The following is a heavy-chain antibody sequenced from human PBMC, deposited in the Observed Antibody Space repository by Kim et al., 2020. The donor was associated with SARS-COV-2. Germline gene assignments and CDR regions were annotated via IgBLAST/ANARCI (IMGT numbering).Heavy chain of an antibody. V-gene: IGHV3-33*01. Sequence: DYGGSVRGRFTISRDNSKNTNTLYLQMNSLRAEDTAVYYCARDIASTHFDYWSQGTLVIVSS. D-gene: IGHD6-13*01. J-gene: IGHJ4*02. CDR3: ARDIASTHFDY.